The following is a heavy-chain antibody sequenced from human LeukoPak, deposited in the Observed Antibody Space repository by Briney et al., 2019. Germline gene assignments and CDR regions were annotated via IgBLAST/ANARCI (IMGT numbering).Heavy chain of an antibody. CDR2: IYYRGTT. J-gene: IGHJ4*02. CDR1: GGSINSFH. Sequence: SETLSLTCTVSGGSINSFHWSWIRQPPGKGLECVGYIYYRGTTYYNPSLKSRVTISVDTSKNQFSLKLSPVTAADTAVYSCARIMGAATGGSLDYWGQGMLVTVSS. CDR3: ARIMGAATGGSLDY. V-gene: IGHV4-59*01. D-gene: IGHD2-15*01.